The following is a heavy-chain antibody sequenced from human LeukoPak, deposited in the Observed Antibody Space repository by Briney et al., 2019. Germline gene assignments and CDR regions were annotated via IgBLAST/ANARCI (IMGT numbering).Heavy chain of an antibody. CDR3: ARVVGGLLDY. CDR1: GFTLSNYW. Sequence: GGTLRLSCAVSGFTLSNYWIHWVRQAPARGLVWVSLVSSDGATTTYADSVKGRFTISRDNVKSTVYLQMSSLRAEDTAVYYCARVVGGLLDYWGQGTLVTVSS. V-gene: IGHV3-74*01. D-gene: IGHD2-15*01. J-gene: IGHJ4*02. CDR2: VSSDGATT.